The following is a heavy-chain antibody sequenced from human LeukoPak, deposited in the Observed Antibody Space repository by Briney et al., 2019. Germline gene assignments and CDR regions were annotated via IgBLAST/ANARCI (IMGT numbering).Heavy chain of an antibody. CDR1: GYTFTSYY. V-gene: IGHV1-46*01. CDR2: INPSGGST. J-gene: IGHJ6*04. CDR3: ARDGGQYCSSTSGYLDV. D-gene: IGHD2-2*01. Sequence: ASVKVSCKASGYTFTSYYMHWVRQAPGQGLDWVGIINPSGGSTSYAQKFQGRVTMTRDMSTSTVYMELSSVRSEDTAVYYCARDGGQYCSSTSGYLDVWGKGTTVTVSS.